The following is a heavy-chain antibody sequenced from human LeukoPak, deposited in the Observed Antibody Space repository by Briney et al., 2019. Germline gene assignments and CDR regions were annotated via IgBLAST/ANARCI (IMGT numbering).Heavy chain of an antibody. CDR2: IYSGGST. V-gene: IGHV3-53*01. J-gene: IGHJ3*02. CDR3: ARCYAFDI. Sequence: GGSLRLSCAASGFTVSSNYMSWVRQAPGKGLEWVSVIYSGGSTYYPDSVKGRFTISRDNPKNTLDLQMNRLRAEDTAVYYCARCYAFDIWGQGTMVTVSS. CDR1: GFTVSSNY.